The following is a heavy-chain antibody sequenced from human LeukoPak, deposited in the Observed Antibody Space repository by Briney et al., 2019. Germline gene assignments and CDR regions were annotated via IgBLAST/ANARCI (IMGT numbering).Heavy chain of an antibody. CDR1: GGSISNYY. Sequence: SETLSLTCTVSGGSISNYYWSWIRQPPGKGLEWVGYIYYSGSTYYNPSLKSRVTISVDTSKNQFSLKLSSVTAADTAVYYCAREDSGYVNAFDIWGQGTMVTVSS. J-gene: IGHJ3*02. CDR2: IYYSGST. V-gene: IGHV4-59*12. CDR3: AREDSGYVNAFDI. D-gene: IGHD5-12*01.